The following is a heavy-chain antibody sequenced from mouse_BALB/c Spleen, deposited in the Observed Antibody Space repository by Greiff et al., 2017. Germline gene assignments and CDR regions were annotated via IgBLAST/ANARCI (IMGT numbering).Heavy chain of an antibody. CDR2: IYPSDSYT. CDR3: TRGITTATSWFAY. V-gene: IGHV1-69*02. Sequence: VQLQQPGAELVRPGASVKLSCKASGYTFTSYWINWVKQRPGQGLEWIGNIYPSDSYTNYNQKFKDKATLTVDKSSSTAYMQLSSPTSEDSAVYYCTRGITTATSWFAYWGQGTLVTVSA. CDR1: GYTFTSYW. J-gene: IGHJ3*01. D-gene: IGHD1-2*01.